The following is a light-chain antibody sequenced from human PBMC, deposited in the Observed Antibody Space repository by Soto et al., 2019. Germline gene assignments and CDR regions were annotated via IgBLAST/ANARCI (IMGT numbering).Light chain of an antibody. CDR3: SSYTSSSTLV. CDR1: SSDVGGYNY. Sequence: QSVLTQPASVSGSTGKSITISCTGTSSDVGGYNYVSWYQQHPGKAPKLMIFDVSNRPSGVSNRFSGSKSGNTASLTISGLQAEDEADYYCSSYTSSSTLVFRTGTKLTVL. CDR2: DVS. V-gene: IGLV2-14*01. J-gene: IGLJ1*01.